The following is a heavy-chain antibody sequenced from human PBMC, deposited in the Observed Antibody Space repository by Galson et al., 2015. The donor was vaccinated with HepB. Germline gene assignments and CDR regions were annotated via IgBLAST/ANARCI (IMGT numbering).Heavy chain of an antibody. CDR2: ISSSSSYI. D-gene: IGHD4-17*01. J-gene: IGHJ6*03. V-gene: IGHV3-21*01. CDR3: ARGYGDLYYYYYYMDV. Sequence: SLRLSCAASGFTFSSYSMNWVRQAPGKGLEWVSSISSSSSYIYYADSVKGRFTISRDNAKNSLYLQMNSLRAEDTAVYYCARGYGDLYYYYYYMDVWGKGTTVTVSS. CDR1: GFTFSSYS.